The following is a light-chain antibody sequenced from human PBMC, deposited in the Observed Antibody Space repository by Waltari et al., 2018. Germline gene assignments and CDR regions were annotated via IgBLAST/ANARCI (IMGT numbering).Light chain of an antibody. J-gene: IGKJ2*01. CDR2: WAS. CDR3: QQFFSTPFT. V-gene: IGKV4-1*01. CDR1: LSVFYSTNNQNY. Sequence: DIVMTQSPDSLAVSLGERATINCKSSLSVFYSTNNQNYLAWYQQKPGQPPKLLISWASTRESGVPDRCSGSGSGTDFTLSIRSLQAEDVAVYYCQQFFSTPFTFGQGTKLEIK.